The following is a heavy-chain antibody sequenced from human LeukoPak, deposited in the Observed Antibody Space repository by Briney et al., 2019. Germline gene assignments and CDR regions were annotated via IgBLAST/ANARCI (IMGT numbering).Heavy chain of an antibody. CDR3: AKDRIDQLGTFDY. D-gene: IGHD2-2*01. CDR1: GIPLCRYW. Sequence: GGAPELSFGASGIPLCRYWKRWGRPGPGEGGGGGANIKQDGSEKYYVDSVKGRFTISRDNAKNSLYLQMNSLRAEDTALYYCAKDRIDQLGTFDYWGQGTLVTVSS. V-gene: IGHV3-7*03. CDR2: IKQDGSEK. J-gene: IGHJ4*02.